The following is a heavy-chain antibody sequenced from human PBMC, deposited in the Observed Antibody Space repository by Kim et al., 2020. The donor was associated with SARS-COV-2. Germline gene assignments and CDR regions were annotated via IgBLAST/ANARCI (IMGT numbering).Heavy chain of an antibody. CDR1: GYTFTSYA. CDR2: INTNTGNP. J-gene: IGHJ5*02. D-gene: IGHD3-3*01. V-gene: IGHV7-4-1*02. CDR3: AREGPFTGITIFGATFDP. Sequence: ASVKVSCKASGYTFTSYAMNWVRQAPGQGLEWMGWINTNTGNPTYAQGFTGRFVFSLDTSVSTAYLQISSLKAEDTAVYYCAREGPFTGITIFGATFDPWGQGTLVTVSS.